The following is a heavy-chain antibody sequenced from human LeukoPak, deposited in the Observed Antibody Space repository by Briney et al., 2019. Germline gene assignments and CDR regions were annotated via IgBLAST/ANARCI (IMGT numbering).Heavy chain of an antibody. J-gene: IGHJ4*02. D-gene: IGHD2-15*01. CDR1: GGSISSYY. CDR2: IYYGGST. V-gene: IGHV4-59*01. Sequence: SETLSLTCTVSGGSISSYYWSWIRQPPGKGLEWIGYIYYGGSTSYNPSLKSRVTICVDTSKNQFSLKLSSVTAADTAVYYCARALGWVDYWGQGTLVTVSS. CDR3: ARALGWVDY.